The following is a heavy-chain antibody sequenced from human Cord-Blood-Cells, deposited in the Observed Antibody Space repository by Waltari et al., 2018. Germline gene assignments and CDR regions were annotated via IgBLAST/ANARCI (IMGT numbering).Heavy chain of an antibody. D-gene: IGHD3-22*01. CDR1: GGSISSSSYY. J-gene: IGHJ6*02. CDR3: ARIPYLSSGYYYYYYGMDV. Sequence: QLQLQESGPGLVKPSETLSLTCTVSGGSISSSSYYWGWIRQPPGKGLEWIGSIYYSGITYHNPSLKSRVTISVDTSKNQFSLKLSSVTAADTAVYYCARIPYLSSGYYYYYYGMDVWGQGTTVTVSS. CDR2: IYYSGIT. V-gene: IGHV4-39*01.